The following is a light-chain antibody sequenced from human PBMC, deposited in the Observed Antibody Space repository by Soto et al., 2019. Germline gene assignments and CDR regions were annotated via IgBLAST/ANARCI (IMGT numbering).Light chain of an antibody. Sequence: IQLTQSPSSLSASVGDRVTITCRASQGIRNYLAWYQQKPGKAPQLLIYLASTLQGGVPSRFSGSGSGTDFSLTISSLQPEDVATYYCQYLNSFPITFGGGTKVDIK. CDR3: QYLNSFPIT. V-gene: IGKV1-9*01. J-gene: IGKJ4*01. CDR1: QGIRNY. CDR2: LAS.